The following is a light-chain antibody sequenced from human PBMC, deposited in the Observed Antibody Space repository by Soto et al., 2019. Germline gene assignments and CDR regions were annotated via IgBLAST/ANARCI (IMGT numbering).Light chain of an antibody. Sequence: DIVMTQSPDSLAVSLGERATFNCKSSQSVLSGSNNKNYLAWYQQKPGQPPKLLIYWASTRESGVPDRFSGGGSGTDFTLTISSLQAEDVAVYYCQHSYSPPLTFGGGTKVEIK. CDR3: QHSYSPPLT. V-gene: IGKV4-1*01. CDR2: WAS. CDR1: QSVLSGSNNKNY. J-gene: IGKJ4*01.